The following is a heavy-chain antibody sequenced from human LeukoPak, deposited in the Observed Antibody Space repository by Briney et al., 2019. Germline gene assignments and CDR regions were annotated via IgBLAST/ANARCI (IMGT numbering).Heavy chain of an antibody. CDR3: ASRVAVAGTQDC. CDR2: ISSSSSYI. J-gene: IGHJ4*02. V-gene: IGHV3-21*01. D-gene: IGHD6-19*01. Sequence: GGSLRLSCAASGFTFSSYSMNWVRQAPGKGLEWVSSISSSSSYIYYADSVKGRFTISRDNAKNSLYLQMNSLRAEDTAVYYCASRVAVAGTQDCWGQGTLVTVSS. CDR1: GFTFSSYS.